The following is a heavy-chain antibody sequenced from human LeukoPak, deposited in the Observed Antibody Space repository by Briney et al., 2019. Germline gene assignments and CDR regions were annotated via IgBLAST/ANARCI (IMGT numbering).Heavy chain of an antibody. D-gene: IGHD2-2*01. CDR2: IRYDGSNK. Sequence: PGGSLRLSCAASGFTFSSYGMHWVRRAPGKGLEWVAFIRYDGSNKYYADSVKGRFTISRDNSKNTLYLQMNSLRAEDTAVYYCIVVPAAMWGRYGMDVWGQGTTATVSS. CDR3: IVVPAAMWGRYGMDV. J-gene: IGHJ6*02. CDR1: GFTFSSYG. V-gene: IGHV3-30*02.